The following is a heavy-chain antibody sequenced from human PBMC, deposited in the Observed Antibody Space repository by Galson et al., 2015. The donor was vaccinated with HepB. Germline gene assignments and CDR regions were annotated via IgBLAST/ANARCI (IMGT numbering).Heavy chain of an antibody. CDR2: IKQDGSEK. D-gene: IGHD2-2*01. CDR1: GFTFSSYW. V-gene: IGHV3-7*03. J-gene: IGHJ4*02. CDR3: AREGGPIGYCSSTSCYLDYFDY. Sequence: SLRLSCAASGFTFSSYWMSWVRQAPGKGLEWVANIKQDGSEKYYVDSVKGRFTISRDNAKNSLYLQMNSLRAEDTAVYYCAREGGPIGYCSSTSCYLDYFDYWGQGTLVTVSS.